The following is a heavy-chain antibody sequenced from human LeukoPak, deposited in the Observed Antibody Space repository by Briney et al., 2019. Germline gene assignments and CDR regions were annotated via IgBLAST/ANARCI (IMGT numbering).Heavy chain of an antibody. J-gene: IGHJ4*02. CDR2: IWYGGSNK. Sequence: GGSLRLSCAASGFTVSSYFMSWVRQAPGKGLEWVAVIWYGGSNKYYADSVKGRFTISRDNSKNTLYLQMNSLRAEDTAVYYCARDGRDGGRYFDYWGQGTLVTVSS. D-gene: IGHD2-21*02. CDR3: ARDGRDGGRYFDY. V-gene: IGHV3-33*08. CDR1: GFTVSSYF.